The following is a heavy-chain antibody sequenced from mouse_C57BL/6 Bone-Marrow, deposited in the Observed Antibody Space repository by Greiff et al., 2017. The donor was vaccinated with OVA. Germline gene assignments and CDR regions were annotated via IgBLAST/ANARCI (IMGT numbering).Heavy chain of an antibody. CDR3: ARSYYYGSSYAMDY. CDR2: IYPGSGNT. CDR1: GYTFTDYY. Sequence: VHLVESGAELVRPGASVKLSCKASGYTFTDYYINWVKQRPGQGLEWIARIYPGSGNTYYNEKFKGKATLTAEKSSSTAYMQLSSLTSEDSAVYFCARSYYYGSSYAMDYWGQGTSVTVSS. J-gene: IGHJ4*01. V-gene: IGHV1-76*01. D-gene: IGHD1-1*01.